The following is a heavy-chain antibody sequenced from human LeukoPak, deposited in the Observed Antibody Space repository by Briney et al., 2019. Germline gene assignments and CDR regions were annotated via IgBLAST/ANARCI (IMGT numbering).Heavy chain of an antibody. CDR3: ARRGGSGRSFDY. V-gene: IGHV4-61*01. D-gene: IGHD3-10*01. Sequence: SETLSLTCTVSGGSVSSGTYYWSWIRQPPGKGLEWIGYIYYTGSTNYNPSLKSRLTISVDTSKNQFSLKLSSVTAADTAVYNCARRGGSGRSFDYWGQGTLVTVSS. J-gene: IGHJ4*02. CDR2: IYYTGST. CDR1: GGSVSSGTYY.